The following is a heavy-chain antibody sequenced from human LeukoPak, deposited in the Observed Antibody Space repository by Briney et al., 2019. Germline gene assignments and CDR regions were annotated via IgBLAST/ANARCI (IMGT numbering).Heavy chain of an antibody. Sequence: SETLSLTCTVSGGSISSYYWSWIRQPPGKGLEWIGYIYTSGSTNYNPSLKSRVTISVDTSKNQFFLKLSSVTAADTAVYYCARRSRNYVGWFDPWGQGTLVTVSS. CDR1: GGSISSYY. J-gene: IGHJ5*02. D-gene: IGHD1-7*01. CDR3: ARRSRNYVGWFDP. CDR2: IYTSGST. V-gene: IGHV4-4*09.